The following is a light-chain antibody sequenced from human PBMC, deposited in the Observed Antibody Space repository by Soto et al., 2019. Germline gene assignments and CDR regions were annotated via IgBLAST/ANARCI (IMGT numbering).Light chain of an antibody. J-gene: IGKJ5*01. CDR2: GAS. V-gene: IGKV3-20*01. CDR1: QSISSSF. Sequence: EIVLTQSPGILSLSPGERASLSCGASQSISSSFLAWYQQKPGQAPRLLIYGASSRATGIPDRFSGTGSETDFTLTISRLEPEDFAVYSCQQYDNSPITFGQGTRMEIK. CDR3: QQYDNSPIT.